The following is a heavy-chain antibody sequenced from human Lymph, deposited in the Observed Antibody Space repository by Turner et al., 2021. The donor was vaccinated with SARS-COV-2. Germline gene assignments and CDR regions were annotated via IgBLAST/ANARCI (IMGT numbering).Heavy chain of an antibody. CDR3: ARVVVLRRAYFDY. D-gene: IGHD2-8*01. CDR1: GGSSSRGDYY. Sequence: QVHLQEWGPGLVKPSQTLSLTCTVSGGSSSRGDYYWGWIRQPPGKGLECIGYIYYSGSTCNNPSLKSRVTISVDTSKNQFSLKLSSVTAADTAVYYCARVVVLRRAYFDYWGQGTLVTVSS. V-gene: IGHV4-30-4*01. J-gene: IGHJ4*02. CDR2: IYYSGST.